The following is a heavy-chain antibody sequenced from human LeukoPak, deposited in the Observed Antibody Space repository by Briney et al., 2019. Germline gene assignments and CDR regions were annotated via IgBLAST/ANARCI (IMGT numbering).Heavy chain of an antibody. Sequence: SETLTLTCTVSGGSISSYYCSWIRQPPGKGLEWIGYIHYSGSTNYNPSLKSRVTISVDTSKNQFSLNLSSVTAADTAVYYCASGYSSSFAGYWGQGTLVTVSS. CDR1: GGSISSYY. CDR3: ASGYSSSFAGY. D-gene: IGHD6-13*01. V-gene: IGHV4-59*08. J-gene: IGHJ4*02. CDR2: IHYSGST.